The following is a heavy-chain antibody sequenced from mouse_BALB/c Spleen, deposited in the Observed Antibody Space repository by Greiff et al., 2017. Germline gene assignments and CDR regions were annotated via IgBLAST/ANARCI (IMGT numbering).Heavy chain of an antibody. CDR3: ARRYDYDAY. J-gene: IGHJ3*01. V-gene: IGHV1-54*03. CDR1: GYAFTNYL. CDR2: INPGSGGT. Sequence: VQLQQSGAELVRPGTSVKVSCKASGYAFTNYLIEWVKQRPGQGLEWIGVINPGSGGTNYNEKFKGKATLTADKSSSTAYMQLSSLTSDDSAVYFCARRYDYDAYWGQGTLVTVSA. D-gene: IGHD2-4*01.